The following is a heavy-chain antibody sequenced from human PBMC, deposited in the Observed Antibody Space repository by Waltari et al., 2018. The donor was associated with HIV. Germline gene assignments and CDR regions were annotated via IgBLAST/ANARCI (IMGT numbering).Heavy chain of an antibody. V-gene: IGHV1-2*02. CDR2: INPNRGGT. J-gene: IGHJ4*02. Sequence: QVQLVQSGAEVKKPGASVKVSCKASGYTFTGYYMHWVRQAPGQGLEWMGGINPNRGGTNYAQKVQGRGTMTRDTAISTAYMELSRLRSDDTAVYYCARDPFMITFGGVIGLDYWGQGTLVTVSS. CDR1: GYTFTGYY. D-gene: IGHD3-16*02. CDR3: ARDPFMITFGGVIGLDY.